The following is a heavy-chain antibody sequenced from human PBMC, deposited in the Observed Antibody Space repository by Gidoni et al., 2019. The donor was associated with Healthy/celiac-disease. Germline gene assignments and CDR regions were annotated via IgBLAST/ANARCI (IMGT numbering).Heavy chain of an antibody. CDR1: GGPISSGCYY. J-gene: IGHJ3*02. V-gene: IGHV4-31*03. CDR3: ARDGRYYDSSGYYDAFDI. CDR2: ISYSGST. D-gene: IGHD3-22*01. Sequence: QVQLQESGPGLVKPSQTLSLTCTVSGGPISSGCYYWSWIRQHPGKGLEWIGYISYSGSTYYNPSLKSRVTISVDTSKNQFSLKLSSVTAADTAVYYCARDGRYYDSSGYYDAFDIWGQGTMVTVSS.